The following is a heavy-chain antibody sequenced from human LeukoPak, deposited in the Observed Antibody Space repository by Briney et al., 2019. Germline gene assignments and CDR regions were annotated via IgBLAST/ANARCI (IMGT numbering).Heavy chain of an antibody. CDR1: GYTFTSYY. CDR3: ARGQLGSSGWWTLSFYYMDV. D-gene: IGHD6-19*01. Sequence: ASVKVSCKASGYTFTSYYMHWVRQAPGQGLEWMGIINPSGGSTSYAQKFQGRVTMTRDMSTSTVYMELSSLRSEDTAVYYCARGQLGSSGWWTLSFYYMDVWGKGTTVTVSS. J-gene: IGHJ6*03. CDR2: INPSGGST. V-gene: IGHV1-46*01.